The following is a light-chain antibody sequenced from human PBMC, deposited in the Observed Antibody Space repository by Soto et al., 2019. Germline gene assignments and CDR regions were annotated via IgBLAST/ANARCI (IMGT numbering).Light chain of an antibody. CDR3: HQSNSAPLT. V-gene: IGKV1-39*01. Sequence: DIQMTQSPSSLSASVGDRVTITCRASQSISNYLNWYQQKPGKAPKLLIYAASSLQSGVPSRFSGSGSGTDFTLTISSLQPEDFATYYCHQSNSAPLTFAQGTKVEIK. CDR1: QSISNY. CDR2: AAS. J-gene: IGKJ1*01.